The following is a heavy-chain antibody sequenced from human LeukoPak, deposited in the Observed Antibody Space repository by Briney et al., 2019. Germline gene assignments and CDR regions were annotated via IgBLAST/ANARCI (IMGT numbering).Heavy chain of an antibody. J-gene: IGHJ3*01. Sequence: GGSLSLSCAVSGFTFSGFWMSWSRQAPGKGLEWVASINSDGSEGYYADVVKGRFTISRDNAKNSLYLQINSLRAEDTAVYYCARSSYSSSSSVWGQGTMVTVSS. CDR2: INSDGSEG. V-gene: IGHV3-7*03. CDR3: ARSSYSSSSSV. D-gene: IGHD6-6*01. CDR1: GFTFSGFW.